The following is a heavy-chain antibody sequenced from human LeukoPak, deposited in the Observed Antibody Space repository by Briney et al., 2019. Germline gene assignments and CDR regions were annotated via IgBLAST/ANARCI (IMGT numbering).Heavy chain of an antibody. CDR1: GFTFSGYA. CDR3: AKALIGWGAYDY. V-gene: IGHV3-23*01. CDR2: ISGSGSDT. Sequence: GGSLRLSCAGSGFTFSGYAMSCVRQAPGKGLEWVSAISGSGSDTFYADSVKGRFTISRDNSKNTLSVQMNSLRAEDTAVYYCAKALIGWGAYDYWGQGALVTVSS. D-gene: IGHD3-9*01. J-gene: IGHJ4*02.